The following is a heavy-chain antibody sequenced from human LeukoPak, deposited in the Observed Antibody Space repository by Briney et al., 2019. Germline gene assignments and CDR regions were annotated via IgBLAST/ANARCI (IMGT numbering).Heavy chain of an antibody. V-gene: IGHV4-59*12. CDR2: IYYSGST. J-gene: IGHJ5*02. Sequence: SGTLSLTCTVSGGSISSYYWSWIRQPPGKGLEWIGYIYYSGSTNYNPSLKSRVTISVDTSKNQFSLKLSSVTAADTAVYYCARGEAYYYDTYNWFDPWGQGTLVTVSS. CDR3: ARGEAYYYDTYNWFDP. CDR1: GGSISSYY. D-gene: IGHD3-22*01.